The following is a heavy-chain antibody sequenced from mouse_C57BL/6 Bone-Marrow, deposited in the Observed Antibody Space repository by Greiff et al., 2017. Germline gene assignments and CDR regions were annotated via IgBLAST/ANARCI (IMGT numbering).Heavy chain of an antibody. CDR1: GFTFSSYG. J-gene: IGHJ3*01. CDR3: ARLGYYYGSSLAY. V-gene: IGHV5-6*01. Sequence: EVQRVESGGDLVKPGGSLKLSCAASGFTFSSYGMSWVRQTPDKRLEWVATISSGGSYTYYPDSVKGRFTISRDNAKNTLYLQMSSLKSEDTAMYYCARLGYYYGSSLAYWGQGTLVTVSA. D-gene: IGHD1-1*01. CDR2: ISSGGSYT.